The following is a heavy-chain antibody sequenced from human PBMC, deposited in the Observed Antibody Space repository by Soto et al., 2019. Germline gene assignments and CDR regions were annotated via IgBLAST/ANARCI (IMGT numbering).Heavy chain of an antibody. J-gene: IGHJ4*02. D-gene: IGHD3-3*02. V-gene: IGHV3-7*01. Sequence: EVQLVESGGGLVQPGGSLRLSCGASGFTFSNYWRTWVRQAPGKGLEWVANIKQDGSERYYVDSVKGRFTISRDNAKNSLYLQMNSLRAEDTAVYYCTVISPDYWGQGTLVTVSS. CDR2: IKQDGSER. CDR1: GFTFSNYW. CDR3: TVISPDY.